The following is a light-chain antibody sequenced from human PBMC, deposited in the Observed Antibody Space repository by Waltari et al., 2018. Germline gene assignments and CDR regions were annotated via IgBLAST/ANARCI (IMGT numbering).Light chain of an antibody. J-gene: IGLJ3*02. V-gene: IGLV8-61*01. CDR2: KPN. Sequence: QTVVTQEPSLSVSPGGTVTLPCALSSGSFSTTSYPSWYQQTPGPPPRTLVFKPNTRSSGVPDRFSGSILGNKVALTITGAQAEDESDYYCLVYMGSGIWVFGGGTKLTVL. CDR1: SGSFSTTSY. CDR3: LVYMGSGIWV.